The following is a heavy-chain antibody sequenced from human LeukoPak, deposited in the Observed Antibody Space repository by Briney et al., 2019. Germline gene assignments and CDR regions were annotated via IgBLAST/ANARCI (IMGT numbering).Heavy chain of an antibody. CDR2: INPSSGGT. CDR3: ARGDYDSNFDY. CDR1: GYTFTGYY. V-gene: IGHV1-2*02. D-gene: IGHD5-12*01. Sequence: ASVKVSCKASGYTFTGYYMHWVRQAPGQGLEWMGWINPSSGGTNYAQKFQGRVTMTRDTSISTAYMELSRLRSDDTAVYYCARGDYDSNFDYWGQGTLVTVSS. J-gene: IGHJ4*02.